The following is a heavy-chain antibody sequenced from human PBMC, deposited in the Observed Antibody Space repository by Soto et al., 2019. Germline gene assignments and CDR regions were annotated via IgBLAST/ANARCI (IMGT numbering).Heavy chain of an antibody. Sequence: VGSLRLSCAASGFTFSSYAMHWVRQAPGKGLEWVAVISYDGSNKYYADSVKGRFTISRDNSKNTLYLQMNSLRAEDTAVYYCARDLRSHDYGDLVDYWGQGTLVTVSS. CDR2: ISYDGSNK. D-gene: IGHD4-17*01. V-gene: IGHV3-30-3*01. CDR3: ARDLRSHDYGDLVDY. J-gene: IGHJ4*02. CDR1: GFTFSSYA.